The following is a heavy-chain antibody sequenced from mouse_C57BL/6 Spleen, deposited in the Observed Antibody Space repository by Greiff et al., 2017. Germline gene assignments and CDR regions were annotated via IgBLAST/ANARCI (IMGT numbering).Heavy chain of an antibody. D-gene: IGHD1-1*01. CDR2: IYPGSGST. J-gene: IGHJ2*01. CDR3: ALITTVVSYFDY. CDR1: GYTFTSYW. Sequence: VQLQQPGAELVKPGASVKMSCKASGYTFTSYWLTWVKQRPGQGLEWIGDIYPGSGSTNYNEKFKSKATLTVDTSSSTAYMQLSSLTSEDSAVYYCALITTVVSYFDYWGKGTTLTVSS. V-gene: IGHV1-55*01.